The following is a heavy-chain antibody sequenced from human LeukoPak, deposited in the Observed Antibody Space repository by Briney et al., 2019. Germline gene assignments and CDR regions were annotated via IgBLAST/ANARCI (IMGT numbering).Heavy chain of an antibody. J-gene: IGHJ4*02. CDR2: IYSGGST. Sequence: PGGSLRLSCAASGFTVSSSYMSWVRQAPGKGLEWVSIIYSGGSTYYADSVKGRFTISRDNSKNTVYLQMNSLRAEDTAVYYCARDSRQQLVRELDYWGRGTLVTVSS. CDR3: ARDSRQQLVRELDY. D-gene: IGHD6-13*01. V-gene: IGHV3-53*01. CDR1: GFTVSSSY.